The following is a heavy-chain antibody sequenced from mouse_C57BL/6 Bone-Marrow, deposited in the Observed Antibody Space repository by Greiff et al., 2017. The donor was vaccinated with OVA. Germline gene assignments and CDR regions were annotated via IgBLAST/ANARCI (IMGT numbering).Heavy chain of an antibody. CDR2: INPNNGGT. J-gene: IGHJ3*01. V-gene: IGHV1-22*01. D-gene: IGHD2-4*01. CDR1: GYTFTDYN. Sequence: DVKLQESGPELVKPGASVKMSCKASGYTFTDYNMHWVKQSHGKSLEWIGYINPNNGGTSYNQKFKGKATLTVNKSSSTAYMELRSLTSEDSAVYYCARPHYDYDVGFAYWGQGTLVTVSA. CDR3: ARPHYDYDVGFAY.